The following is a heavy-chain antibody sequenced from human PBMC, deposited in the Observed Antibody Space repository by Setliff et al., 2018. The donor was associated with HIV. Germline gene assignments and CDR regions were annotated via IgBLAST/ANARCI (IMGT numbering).Heavy chain of an antibody. Sequence: SETLSLTCTVSGASISSSSYYWGWIRQPPGKGLEWIGSIYYSGSTYYNPSLKSRVTVSVDTSKNQFSLKLSSVTAADTAVYSCASSTTVVTPFFDYWGQGTLVTVSS. J-gene: IGHJ4*02. CDR3: ASSTTVVTPFFDY. CDR1: GASISSSSYY. CDR2: IYYSGST. D-gene: IGHD4-17*01. V-gene: IGHV4-39*07.